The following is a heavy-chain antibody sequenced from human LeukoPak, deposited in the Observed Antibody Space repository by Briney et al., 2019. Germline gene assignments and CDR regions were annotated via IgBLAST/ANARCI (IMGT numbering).Heavy chain of an antibody. V-gene: IGHV4-39*02. CDR3: ARHCYETSGYLDY. D-gene: IGHD3-22*01. CDR1: GGSISSSNYY. J-gene: IGHJ4*02. CDR2: IYYSGNT. Sequence: PSETLSLTCTVSGGSISSSNYYWGWIRQPPGKGLEWIGSIYYSGNTYYNPSLKSRVTISVDTSKNHFSLKLSSVTAADTAVYYCARHCYETSGYLDYWGQGTLVTVSS.